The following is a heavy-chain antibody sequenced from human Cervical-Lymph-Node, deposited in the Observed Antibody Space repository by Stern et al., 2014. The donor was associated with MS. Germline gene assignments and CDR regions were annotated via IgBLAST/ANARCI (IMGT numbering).Heavy chain of an antibody. Sequence: VQLVESGGGVVPPGRSLRLSCEASGFSFSRYAMHWVRQAPGKGLEWLACRLYDACTRYHAGSVTVRFPTPRDNFKNTLSFQMNSLRAEDTAVYYCASAYSSSHYYFDYWGQGTLVTVSS. V-gene: IGHV3-33*01. D-gene: IGHD6-13*01. J-gene: IGHJ4*02. CDR3: ASAYSSSHYYFDY. CDR2: RLYDACTR. CDR1: GFSFSRYA.